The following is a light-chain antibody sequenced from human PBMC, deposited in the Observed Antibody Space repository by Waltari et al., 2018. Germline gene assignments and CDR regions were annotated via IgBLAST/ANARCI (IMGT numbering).Light chain of an antibody. CDR2: GAS. CDR1: ESVNSN. J-gene: IGKJ4*01. CDR3: QQYNFWPPLT. V-gene: IGKV3-15*01. Sequence: EIVMTQSPATLSVSPGERATLSCRANESVNSNVAWYQQTPGQAPRLLIFGASSRATGIPARFSGSGSGTEFTLTISSLQSEDSAVYYCQQYNFWPPLTFGGGTKVEIK.